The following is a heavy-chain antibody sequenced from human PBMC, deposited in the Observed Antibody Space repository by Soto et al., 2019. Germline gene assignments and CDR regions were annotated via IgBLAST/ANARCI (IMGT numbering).Heavy chain of an antibody. CDR3: ARDVSMDYYDSSGYYFDS. D-gene: IGHD3-22*01. V-gene: IGHV4-59*01. Sequence: QVQLQESGPGLLKPSETLSLTCTVSGGSISSWSWSWIRQPPGKGLEWIGYIYYSGSANNNPSLKSRVTISVDTSKNQFYLRLASVNAADTAVYYCARDVSMDYYDSSGYYFDSWGQGTLVTVSS. CDR2: IYYSGSA. J-gene: IGHJ4*02. CDR1: GGSISSWS.